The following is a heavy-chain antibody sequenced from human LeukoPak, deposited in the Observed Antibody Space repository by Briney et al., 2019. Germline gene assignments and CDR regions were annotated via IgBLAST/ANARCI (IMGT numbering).Heavy chain of an antibody. CDR3: ATSLVPPGTPLVSLHGIFDY. CDR1: GFTFSSYR. CDR2: ISSSSSYI. D-gene: IGHD1-14*01. J-gene: IGHJ4*02. Sequence: PGGSLRLSCAASGFTFSSYRVNWVRQAPGKGLEWVSSISSSSSYIYYADSVKGRFTISRDNAKNSLYLQMNSLRAEDTAVYYCATSLVPPGTPLVSLHGIFDYWGQGTLVTVSS. V-gene: IGHV3-21*01.